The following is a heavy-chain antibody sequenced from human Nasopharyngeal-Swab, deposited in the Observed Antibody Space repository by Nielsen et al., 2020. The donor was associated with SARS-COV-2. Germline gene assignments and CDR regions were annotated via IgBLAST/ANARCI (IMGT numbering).Heavy chain of an antibody. CDR3: AKNSGSYMGRSAFDI. D-gene: IGHD1-26*01. CDR1: GFTFDDYA. V-gene: IGHV3-9*01. CDR2: ISWNSGST. J-gene: IGHJ3*02. Sequence: GESLKISCAASGFTFDDYAMHWVRQAPGKGLEWVSGISWNSGSTGYADSVKGRFTISRDNAKNSLYLQMNSLRAEDTALYYCAKNSGSYMGRSAFDIWGQGTMVTVSS.